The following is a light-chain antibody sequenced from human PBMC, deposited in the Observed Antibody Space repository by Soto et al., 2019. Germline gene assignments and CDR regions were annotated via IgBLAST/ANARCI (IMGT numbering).Light chain of an antibody. Sequence: DIQMTQSPSTLSASVGDIVTITCRASQSISSWLAWYQQKPGKPPKLLIYDASSLESGVPSRFSGSGSGTEFTLTISSLQPNDFATYYCQQHNSYSPWMFGQGTKVDIK. CDR3: QQHNSYSPWM. CDR2: DAS. V-gene: IGKV1-5*01. J-gene: IGKJ1*01. CDR1: QSISSW.